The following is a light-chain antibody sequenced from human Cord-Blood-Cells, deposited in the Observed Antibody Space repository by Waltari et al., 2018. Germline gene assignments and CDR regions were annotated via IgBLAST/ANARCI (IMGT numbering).Light chain of an antibody. CDR1: NIGSKR. V-gene: IGLV3-21*03. CDR2: DDS. J-gene: IGLJ3*02. Sequence: SYVLTQPPSVPVAPGKTARITCGGNNIGSKRVHWYQQKPGQAPVLVVYDDSERPSGIPERFSGSNSGNTATLTISRVEAGDEADYYCQVWDSSSDHPGVFGGGTKLTVL. CDR3: QVWDSSSDHPGV.